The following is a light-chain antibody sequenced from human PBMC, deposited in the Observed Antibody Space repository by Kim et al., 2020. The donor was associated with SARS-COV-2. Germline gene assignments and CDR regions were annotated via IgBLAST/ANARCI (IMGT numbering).Light chain of an antibody. J-gene: IGKJ4*02. CDR1: QDISNY. CDR3: QKNDNPPP. V-gene: IGKV1-33*01. Sequence: DIQMTQSPSSLSASVGDRVTITCPASQDISNYFKWYQQKPGKAPKLLIYDASNLETGVPSRFSGSGSGTDFTFTISSLQPEDIATYYCQKNDNPPPFGGGTKVDIK. CDR2: DAS.